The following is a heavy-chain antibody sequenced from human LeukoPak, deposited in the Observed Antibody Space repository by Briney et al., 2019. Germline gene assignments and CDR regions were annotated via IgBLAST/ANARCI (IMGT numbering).Heavy chain of an antibody. V-gene: IGHV1-2*02. J-gene: IGHJ4*02. CDR2: INPNSGGT. Sequence: VASVKVSCKASGYTFTGYYMHWVRQAPGQGPEWMGWINPNSGGTNYAQKFQGRVTMTRDTSISTAYMELSRLRSDDTAVYYCARLGSPEWLLYYFDYWGQGTLVTVSS. D-gene: IGHD3-3*01. CDR1: GYTFTGYY. CDR3: ARLGSPEWLLYYFDY.